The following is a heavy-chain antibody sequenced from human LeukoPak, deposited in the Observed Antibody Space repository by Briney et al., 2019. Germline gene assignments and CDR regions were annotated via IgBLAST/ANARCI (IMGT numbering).Heavy chain of an antibody. D-gene: IGHD6-19*01. CDR1: GGSISSSSYY. J-gene: IGHJ4*02. CDR2: IHYGGST. V-gene: IGHV4-39*07. CDR3: ARDGIAVAI. Sequence: PSETLSLTCSFSGGSISSSSYYWGWIRQPPGKGLEWIGSIHYGGSTYYNPSLKSRVTMSVDTSKNQFSLKLSSVTAADTAVYYCARDGIAVAIWGQGTLVTVSS.